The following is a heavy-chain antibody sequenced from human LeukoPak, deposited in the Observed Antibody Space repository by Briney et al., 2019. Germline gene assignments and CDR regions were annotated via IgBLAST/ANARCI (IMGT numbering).Heavy chain of an antibody. CDR2: IYHNGGT. Sequence: SETLSLTCTVSGGSISSYYWSWIRQPPWEGLEWIGYIYHNGGTNYNPSLESRVSISMDTSKNQFSLKLSSVTAADTAVYYCATPDVRLRYFDWSPNEWGQGTLDTVSS. CDR3: ATPDVRLRYFDWSPNE. D-gene: IGHD3-9*01. V-gene: IGHV4-59*01. J-gene: IGHJ4*02. CDR1: GGSISSYY.